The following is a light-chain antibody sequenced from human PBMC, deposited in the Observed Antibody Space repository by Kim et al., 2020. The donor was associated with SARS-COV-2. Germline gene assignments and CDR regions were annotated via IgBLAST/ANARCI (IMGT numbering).Light chain of an antibody. CDR2: KDS. CDR1: KLGDKY. V-gene: IGLV3-1*01. J-gene: IGLJ2*01. CDR3: QAWDSSTACVV. Sequence: PGQTASITGSGDKLGDKYACWYQQKPGQSPVLVIYKDSKRPSGIPERFSGSNSGNTATLTISGTQAMDEADYYCQAWDSSTACVVFGGGTQLTVL.